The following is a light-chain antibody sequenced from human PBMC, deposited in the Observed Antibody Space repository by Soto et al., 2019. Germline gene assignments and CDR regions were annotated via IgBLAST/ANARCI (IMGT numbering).Light chain of an antibody. Sequence: DIQLTQSPSFLSASVGDRVTITCRASQGIGSYLAWYQQKSGKAPKLLICGASTLQSGVPSRFSGSGSGTEFTLTIGSLQPEDCATYYCQQFNSYPYTFGQGTELEIK. J-gene: IGKJ2*01. CDR3: QQFNSYPYT. CDR1: QGIGSY. V-gene: IGKV1-9*01. CDR2: GAS.